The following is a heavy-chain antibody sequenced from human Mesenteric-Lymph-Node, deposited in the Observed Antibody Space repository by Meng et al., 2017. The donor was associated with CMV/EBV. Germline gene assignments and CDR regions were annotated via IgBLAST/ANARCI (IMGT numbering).Heavy chain of an antibody. CDR3: ARDDSSTWHRNFDY. D-gene: IGHD6-13*01. V-gene: IGHV4-61*01. CDR2: IYYSGST. CDR1: GGSVSSSSYY. J-gene: IGHJ4*02. Sequence: GSLRLSCTVSGGSVSSSSYYWSWIRQPPGKGLEWIGYIYYSGSTNYNPSLKSRVTISLDKSKNQFSLRLSSVTAADTAIYYCARDDSSTWHRNFDYWGQGTLVTVSS.